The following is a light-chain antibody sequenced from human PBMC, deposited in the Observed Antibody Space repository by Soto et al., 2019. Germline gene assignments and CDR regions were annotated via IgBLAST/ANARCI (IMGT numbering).Light chain of an antibody. CDR1: QSVSSY. CDR2: DAS. Sequence: EIVLTQSPATLSLSPGERATLSCRASQSVSSYLAWCQQKPGQAPRLLLYDASNRATGIPARFSGSGSGTDFTLTISSLEPEDFAVYYCQQRSNWPTFGGGTKVEIK. CDR3: QQRSNWPT. J-gene: IGKJ4*01. V-gene: IGKV3-11*01.